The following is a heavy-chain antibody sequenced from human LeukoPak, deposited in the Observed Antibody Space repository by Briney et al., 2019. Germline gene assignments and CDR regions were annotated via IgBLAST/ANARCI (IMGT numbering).Heavy chain of an antibody. CDR3: ARDIRAVGVTLYFDY. CDR2: ISGSGGDI. D-gene: IGHD1-26*01. CDR1: GFTFSNYY. J-gene: IGHJ4*02. Sequence: GGSLRLSCAASGFTFSNYYMSWIRQTPGKALEWLSYISGSGGDIHYADSVKGRFTVSRDNAKSSLYLQMNSLRAEDTAMYYCARDIRAVGVTLYFDYWGQGILVTVTS. V-gene: IGHV3-11*01.